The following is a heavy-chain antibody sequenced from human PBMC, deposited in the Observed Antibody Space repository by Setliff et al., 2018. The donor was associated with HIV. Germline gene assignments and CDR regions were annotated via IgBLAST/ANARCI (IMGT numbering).Heavy chain of an antibody. CDR2: IYHSGST. Sequence: SETLSLTCAVSGYPISSGYYWGWIRQPPGKGLEWIGSIYHSGSTTYNPSLKSRVTISVDMSKNQFSLNLSSVTAADTAVYYCARLLRSGYSTTWYEGGAAWWFDPWGQGTLVTVSS. V-gene: IGHV4-38-2*01. CDR1: GYPISSGYY. D-gene: IGHD6-13*01. CDR3: ARLLRSGYSTTWYEGGAAWWFDP. J-gene: IGHJ5*02.